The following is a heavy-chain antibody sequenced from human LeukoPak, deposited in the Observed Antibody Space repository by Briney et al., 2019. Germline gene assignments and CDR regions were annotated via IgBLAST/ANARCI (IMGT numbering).Heavy chain of an antibody. CDR2: IIPIFGTA. Sequence: GASVKVSCKASGGTFISYAISWVRQAPGQGLEWMGGIIPIFGTANYAQKFQGRVTITADESTSTAYMELSSLRSEDTAVYYCAREGVRSGYFDYWGQGTLVTVSS. CDR1: GGTFISYA. V-gene: IGHV1-69*13. J-gene: IGHJ4*02. D-gene: IGHD6-19*01. CDR3: AREGVRSGYFDY.